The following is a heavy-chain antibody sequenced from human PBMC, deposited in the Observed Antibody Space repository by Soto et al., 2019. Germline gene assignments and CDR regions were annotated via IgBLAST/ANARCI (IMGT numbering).Heavy chain of an antibody. J-gene: IGHJ4*02. CDR3: AKGWDVKSFDH. CDR2: IFSSGRT. CDR1: GASLLSSY. Sequence: VQLQEAGPGLVKPSETLSLSCDVSGASLLSSYWSWVRQPAGKGLEWIGHIFSSGRTSYNPSLKTRVTMSIETPNNKFSLNLKSVTAADTAVYYCAKGWDVKSFDHWGQGARVTVSS. D-gene: IGHD1-26*01. V-gene: IGHV4-4*07.